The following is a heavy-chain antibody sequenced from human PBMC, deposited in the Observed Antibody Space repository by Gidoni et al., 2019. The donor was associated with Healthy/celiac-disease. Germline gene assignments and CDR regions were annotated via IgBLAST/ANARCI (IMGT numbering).Heavy chain of an antibody. V-gene: IGHV3-21*01. CDR1: GFTFSSYS. CDR3: ASPRDSSGYYFDY. J-gene: IGHJ4*02. Sequence: EVQLVESGGGLVKPGGSLRLSCAASGFTFSSYSMNWVRQATGKGLEWVSSISSSSSYIYYADSVKGRFTISRDNAKNSLYLQMNSLRAEDTAVYYCASPRDSSGYYFDYWGQGTLVTVSS. D-gene: IGHD3-22*01. CDR2: ISSSSSYI.